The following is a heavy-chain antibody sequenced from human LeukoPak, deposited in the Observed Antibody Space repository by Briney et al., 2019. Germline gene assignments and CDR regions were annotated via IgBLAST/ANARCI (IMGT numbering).Heavy chain of an antibody. CDR2: INSDGSST. J-gene: IGHJ1*01. V-gene: IGHV3-74*01. CDR3: ARGVSYYDDSSGYYRD. Sequence: HPGGPLRLSCAASGFTFSSYWMHWVRQAPGKGLVWVSRINSDGSSTSYADSVKGRFTISRDNAKNTLSLQMNSLRAEDTAVYYCARGVSYYDDSSGYYRDWGQGTLVTVSS. CDR1: GFTFSSYW. D-gene: IGHD3-22*01.